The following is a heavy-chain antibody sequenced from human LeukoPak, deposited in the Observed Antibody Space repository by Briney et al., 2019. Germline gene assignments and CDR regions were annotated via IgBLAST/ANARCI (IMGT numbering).Heavy chain of an antibody. CDR1: GFTFSSYS. V-gene: IGHV3-21*01. J-gene: IGHJ4*02. Sequence: GSLRLSCAASGFTFSSYSMNWVRQAPGKGLEWVSSISSSSYIYYADSVKGRFTISRDNAKNSLYLQMNSLRAEDTAVYYCARDRSYGSFDYWGQGTLVTVSS. CDR2: ISSSSYI. D-gene: IGHD5-18*01. CDR3: ARDRSYGSFDY.